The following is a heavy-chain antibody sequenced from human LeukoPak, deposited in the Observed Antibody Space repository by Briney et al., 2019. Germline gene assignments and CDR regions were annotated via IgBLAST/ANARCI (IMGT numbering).Heavy chain of an antibody. J-gene: IGHJ3*02. CDR2: IKHDGSET. D-gene: IGHD3-22*01. CDR1: GFTFSNIW. CDR3: ARDGFSSGYPYDAFDI. Sequence: PGRSLRLSCAASGFTFSNIWMSWVRQAPGKGLEWVANIKHDGSETNYVDSVKGRFTISRDNAKNSLHLQMNSLRAEDTAVYYCARDGFSSGYPYDAFDIWGQGTMVTVSS. V-gene: IGHV3-7*05.